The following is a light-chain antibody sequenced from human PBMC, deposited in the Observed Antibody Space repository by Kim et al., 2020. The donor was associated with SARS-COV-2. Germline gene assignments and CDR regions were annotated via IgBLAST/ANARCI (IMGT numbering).Light chain of an antibody. J-gene: IGKJ4*01. CDR1: QTVDRN. CDR3: QQFSKWPLT. CDR2: RAS. V-gene: IGKV3-15*01. Sequence: EIVMTQSPATLSVSPGERVTLSCRASQTVDRNLAWYQQKGGQPPRLLIYRASTRATDIPDRFSGSGSGTEFTLTIHSLRSEDSGNYYCQQFSKWPLTFGGGTEVDIK.